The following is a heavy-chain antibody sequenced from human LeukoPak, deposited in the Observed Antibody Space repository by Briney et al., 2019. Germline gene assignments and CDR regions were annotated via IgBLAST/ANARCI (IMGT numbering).Heavy chain of an antibody. V-gene: IGHV3-21*01. CDR1: GFTFSSYS. Sequence: GGSLRLSCAASGFTFSSYSMNWVRQAPGKGLEWVSSINSDGSNTSYADPVKGRFTISRDNAKNTLYLQMKSLRAGDTAVYYCERAFCPVYGVQSRYYYGMDVWGKGNRVTVS. J-gene: IGHJ6*04. CDR2: INSDGSNT. CDR3: ERAFCPVYGVQSRYYYGMDV. D-gene: IGHD2-8*01.